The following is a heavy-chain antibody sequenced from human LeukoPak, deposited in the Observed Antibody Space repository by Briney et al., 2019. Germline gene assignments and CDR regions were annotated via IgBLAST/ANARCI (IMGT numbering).Heavy chain of an antibody. CDR1: GFSIEDFG. V-gene: IGHV3-20*04. J-gene: IGHJ6*03. CDR2: VTWNGGST. Sequence: GGSLRLSCEASGFSIEDFGMSWVRQPPGKGLEWVSGVTWNGGSTGYAASVEGRFTISRDNAKNSLYLQMNSLRAEDTALYYCVMKFSRDYYYMDVWGKGTTVTVPS. CDR3: VMKFSRDYYYMDV.